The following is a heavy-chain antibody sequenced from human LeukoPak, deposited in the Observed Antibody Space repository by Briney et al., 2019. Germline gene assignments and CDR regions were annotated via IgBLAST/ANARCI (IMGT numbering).Heavy chain of an antibody. CDR1: GFTFNNYA. CDR3: ARVPQLGMGRSYYYGMDV. D-gene: IGHD7-27*01. V-gene: IGHV3-11*05. CDR2: ISSSSSYT. J-gene: IGHJ6*02. Sequence: GGSLRLSCAASGFTFNNYAMTWVRQVPGKGLEWVSYISSSSSYTNYADSVKGRFTISRDNAKNSLYLQMNSLRAEDTAVYYCARVPQLGMGRSYYYGMDVWGQGTTVTVSS.